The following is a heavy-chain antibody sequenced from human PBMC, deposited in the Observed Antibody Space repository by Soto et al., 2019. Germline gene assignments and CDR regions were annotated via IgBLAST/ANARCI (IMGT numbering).Heavy chain of an antibody. CDR3: ARIPRYSFPTSDDLDS. D-gene: IGHD5-18*01. CDR1: GGTFYTYT. CDR2: ITPIYPTT. Sequence: ASVKVSCKASGGTFYTYTFSWVRQAPGQGLEWMGSITPIYPTTNYAEKFQGRLTVTADGSTNTAYMELNSLTSEDTAVYYWARIPRYSFPTSDDLDSWGQGTLVTVSS. V-gene: IGHV1-69*13. J-gene: IGHJ4*02.